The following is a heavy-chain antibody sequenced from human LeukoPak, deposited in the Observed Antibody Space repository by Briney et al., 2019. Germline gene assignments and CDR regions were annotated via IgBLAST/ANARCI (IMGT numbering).Heavy chain of an antibody. V-gene: IGHV3-23*01. CDR2: ISGSGGST. D-gene: IGHD6-13*01. CDR1: GFTFTSYA. Sequence: GGSLRLSCAASGFTFTSYAMSWVRQAPGKGLEWVSAISGSGGSTYYADSVKGRFTISRDNSKNTLYLQMNSLRAEDTAVYYCAKAGSSSWYSDYWGQGTLVTVSS. J-gene: IGHJ4*02. CDR3: AKAGSSSWYSDY.